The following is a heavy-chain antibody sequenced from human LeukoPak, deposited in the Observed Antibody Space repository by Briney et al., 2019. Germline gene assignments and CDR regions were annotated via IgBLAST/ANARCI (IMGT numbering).Heavy chain of an antibody. V-gene: IGHV4-38-2*01. D-gene: IGHD1-26*01. Sequence: SETLSLTCAVSGYSISSGYYWGWIRQPPGKGLEWIGSIYHSGSTYYNPSLKSRVTTSVDTSKNQFSLKLSSVTAADTAVYYCASRSGFWFDPWGQGTLVTVSS. CDR3: ASRSGFWFDP. J-gene: IGHJ5*02. CDR1: GYSISSGYY. CDR2: IYHSGST.